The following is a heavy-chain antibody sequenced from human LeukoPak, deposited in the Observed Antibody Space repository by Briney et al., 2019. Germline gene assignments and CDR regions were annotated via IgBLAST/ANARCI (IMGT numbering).Heavy chain of an antibody. D-gene: IGHD2-2*01. J-gene: IGHJ6*03. CDR3: ARGRTGYQLLPTKKDYSYYYVDV. CDR2: ISSSATII. V-gene: IGHV3-48*03. CDR1: GFTFSSYE. Sequence: TGGSLRLSCAASGFTFSSYEMNWVRQAPGKGLEWVSYISSSATIIYYADSVKGRFTISRDNAKNSLYLQMNSLRDEDTAVYYCARGRTGYQLLPTKKDYSYYYVDVWDRGTTVTVSS.